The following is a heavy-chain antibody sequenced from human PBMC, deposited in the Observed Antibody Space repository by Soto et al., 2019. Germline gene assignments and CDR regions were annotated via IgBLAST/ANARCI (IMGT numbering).Heavy chain of an antibody. D-gene: IGHD2-15*01. CDR3: ARRLSGSSAVDF. J-gene: IGHJ4*01. V-gene: IGHV4-31*03. CDR1: GGSISSGTYY. CDR2: MYNSGTS. Sequence: QVQLQESGPGLLKPSQTLSLTCSVSGGSISSGTYYWSWIRHRPGKGLQWIGYMYNSGTSSYSPSLKSRSVLSVGTSKNQFSLKLTSVTAADTATYFCARRLSGSSAVDFWGLGILVTVSS.